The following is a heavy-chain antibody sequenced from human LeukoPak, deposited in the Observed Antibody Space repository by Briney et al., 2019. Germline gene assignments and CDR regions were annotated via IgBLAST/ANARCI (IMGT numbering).Heavy chain of an antibody. CDR2: ISGSSSYI. J-gene: IGHJ3*02. Sequence: GGSLRLSCAASGFTFSSYSMNWVRQAPGKGLEWVSSISGSSSYIYYADSVKGRFTISRDNAKNSLYLQMNSLRAEDTAVYYCARDSVRGVRGVIIKPQGAFDIWGQGTMVTVSS. D-gene: IGHD3-10*01. CDR3: ARDSVRGVRGVIIKPQGAFDI. CDR1: GFTFSSYS. V-gene: IGHV3-21*01.